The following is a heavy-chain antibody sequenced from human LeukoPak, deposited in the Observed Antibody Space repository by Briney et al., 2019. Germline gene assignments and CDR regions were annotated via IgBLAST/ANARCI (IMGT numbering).Heavy chain of an antibody. CDR3: ARMDV. Sequence: WGSLTLSCAASGFTFSNYWMYWFRQAPGKGLVWVSRINNGGSSTYADSVKGRFTISRDNAKNTLFLQMNSLRAADTAVYFCARMDVWGKGTTVTISS. V-gene: IGHV3-74*01. J-gene: IGHJ6*03. CDR1: GFTFSNYW. CDR2: INNGGSST.